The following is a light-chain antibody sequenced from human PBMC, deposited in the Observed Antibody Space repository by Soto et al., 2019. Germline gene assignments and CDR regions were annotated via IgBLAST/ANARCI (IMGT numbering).Light chain of an antibody. CDR2: DVS. CDR1: SSDVGGYNF. Sequence: QSALTQPASVSGSPGQSITISCTGTSSDVGGYNFVSWYQQHPGKAPKLMIYDVSTRPSGVSNRFSGSKSGNTASLTISGLQAEDEADYYCTSYTSTNTQLFGGGTKLTVL. CDR3: TSYTSTNTQL. V-gene: IGLV2-14*03. J-gene: IGLJ2*01.